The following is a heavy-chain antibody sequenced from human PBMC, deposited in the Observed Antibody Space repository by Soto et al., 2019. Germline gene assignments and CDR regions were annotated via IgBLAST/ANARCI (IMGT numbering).Heavy chain of an antibody. CDR3: AREIVVVPAAQLYYYYGMDV. Sequence: PSETLSLTCAVSGGSISSSNWWSWVRQPPGKGLEWTGEIYHSGSTNYNPYLKSRVTISVDKSKNQFSLKLSSVTAADTAVYYCAREIVVVPAAQLYYYYGMDVWGQGTTVTVSS. J-gene: IGHJ6*02. D-gene: IGHD2-2*01. CDR2: IYHSGST. V-gene: IGHV4-4*02. CDR1: GGSISSSNW.